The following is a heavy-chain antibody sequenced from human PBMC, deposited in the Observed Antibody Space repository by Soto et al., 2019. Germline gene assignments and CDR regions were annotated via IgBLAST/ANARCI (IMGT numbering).Heavy chain of an antibody. D-gene: IGHD2-21*01. J-gene: IGHJ5*01. Sequence: QVQLVQSGAEVKTPGASVKVSCKASGYTFATYDMNWVRLAPGQGLEWMGWMNPNSGNTGYAQKFQGRLTMTRDTALSVAHMELSSLRNEDTAVYYCARSDGYNFNWLDSWGQGTLVTVSA. CDR2: MNPNSGNT. CDR1: GYTFATYD. V-gene: IGHV1-8*01. CDR3: ARSDGYNFNWLDS.